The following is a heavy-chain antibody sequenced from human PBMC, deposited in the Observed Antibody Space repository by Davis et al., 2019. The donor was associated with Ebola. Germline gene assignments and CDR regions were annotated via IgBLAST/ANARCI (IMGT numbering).Heavy chain of an antibody. D-gene: IGHD1-7*01. V-gene: IGHV3-72*01. J-gene: IGHJ2*01. CDR1: GFTFSDHY. Sequence: GESLKISCAASGFTFSDHYMDWVRQAPGKGLEWVGRTRNKANSYTTEYAASVKGRFTISRDDSKNSLYLQMNSLKTEDTAVYYCASNWNYDWYFDLWGRGTLVTVSS. CDR2: TRNKANSYTT. CDR3: ASNWNYDWYFDL.